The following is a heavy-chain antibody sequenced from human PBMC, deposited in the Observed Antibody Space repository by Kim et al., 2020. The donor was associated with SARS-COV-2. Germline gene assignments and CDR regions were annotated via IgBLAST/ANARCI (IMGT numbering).Heavy chain of an antibody. J-gene: IGHJ6*02. Sequence: ASVKVSCKASGYTFTSYGISWVRQAPGQGLEWMGWISAYNGNTNYAQKLQGRVTMTTDTSTSTAYMELRSLRSDDTAVYYCAARIAAAGTRYYYYYGMDVWGQGTTVTVSS. D-gene: IGHD6-13*01. CDR3: AARIAAAGTRYYYYYGMDV. CDR1: GYTFTSYG. CDR2: ISAYNGNT. V-gene: IGHV1-18*01.